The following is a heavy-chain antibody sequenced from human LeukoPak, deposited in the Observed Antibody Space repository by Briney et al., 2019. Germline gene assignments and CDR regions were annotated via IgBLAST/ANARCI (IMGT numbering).Heavy chain of an antibody. V-gene: IGHV1-2*06. Sequence: GASVKVSCKASGYTFTGYYMHWVRQAPGQGLEWTGRINPNSGGTNYAQKFQGRVTMTRDTSISTAYMELSRLRSDDTAVYYCARVWYSSSFLFDYWGQGTLVTVSS. CDR3: ARVWYSSSFLFDY. J-gene: IGHJ4*02. D-gene: IGHD6-6*01. CDR1: GYTFTGYY. CDR2: INPNSGGT.